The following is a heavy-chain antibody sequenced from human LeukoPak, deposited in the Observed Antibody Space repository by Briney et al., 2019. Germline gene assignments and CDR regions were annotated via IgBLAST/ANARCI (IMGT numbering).Heavy chain of an antibody. CDR3: AKEWFGASFDY. CDR1: GFSFSRSG. J-gene: IGHJ4*02. V-gene: IGHV3-30*18. D-gene: IGHD3-10*01. Sequence: GSRRLSCAASGFSFSRSGMHWVRQAPGKGLEWVAVISYDGNNTYYADSVKGRFTISRDNSKITLYLQMNSLRADDTAVYYCAKEWFGASFDYWGQGTLVTVSP. CDR2: ISYDGNNT.